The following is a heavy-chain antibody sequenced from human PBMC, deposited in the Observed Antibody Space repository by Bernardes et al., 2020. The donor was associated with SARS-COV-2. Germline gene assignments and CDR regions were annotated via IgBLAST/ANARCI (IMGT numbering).Heavy chain of an antibody. Sequence: SETLSLTCTVSGGSISNNPYYWGWIRQPPGKGLEWIGSIYYSGTTYYNPSLKSRVTISVDTSKNQFSLKLTSVTAADTAVYYCATVFCSTTSCYNPSDPYYYYYGLDVWGQGTTVTVSS. D-gene: IGHD2-2*01. V-gene: IGHV4-39*01. J-gene: IGHJ6*02. CDR1: GGSISNNPYY. CDR3: ATVFCSTTSCYNPSDPYYYYYGLDV. CDR2: IYYSGTT.